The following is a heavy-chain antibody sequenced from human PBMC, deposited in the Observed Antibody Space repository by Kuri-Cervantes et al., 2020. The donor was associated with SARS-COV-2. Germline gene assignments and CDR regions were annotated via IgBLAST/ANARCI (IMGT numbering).Heavy chain of an antibody. CDR3: ARDRWDYDFWSGSINDAFDI. D-gene: IGHD3-3*01. V-gene: IGHV1-69*05. Sequence: SVKVSCKASGGTFSSYAISWVRQAPGQGLEWMGGIIPIFGTANYAQKFQGRVTMTTDTSTSTAYMELRSLRSDDTAVYYCARDRWDYDFWSGSINDAFDIWGQGTMVTVSS. J-gene: IGHJ3*02. CDR1: GGTFSSYA. CDR2: IIPIFGTA.